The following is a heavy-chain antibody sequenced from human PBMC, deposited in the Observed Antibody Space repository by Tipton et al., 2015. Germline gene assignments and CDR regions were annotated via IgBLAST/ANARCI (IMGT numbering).Heavy chain of an antibody. V-gene: IGHV3-9*01. CDR3: AREGYHGYYAEYLQA. CDR1: GFTFDDYA. D-gene: IGHD3-22*01. CDR2: ISWNSGSI. Sequence: SLRLSCAASGFTFDDYAMHWVRQAPGKGLEWISEISWNSGSIGYADSVKGRFTISRDNAKNFVYLEMNRLRPEDTALYYCAREGYHGYYAEYLQAWGQGTVVLASS. J-gene: IGHJ1*01.